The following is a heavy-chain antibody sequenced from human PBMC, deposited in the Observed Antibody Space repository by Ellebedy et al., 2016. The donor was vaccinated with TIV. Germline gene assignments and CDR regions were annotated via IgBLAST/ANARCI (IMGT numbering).Heavy chain of an antibody. D-gene: IGHD3-10*01. Sequence: PGGSLRLSCAASGFTFSSNWMSLVRQTPGKGLEWVAYIKQDGSEKYYVDSVKGRFTISRDNAKNSLYLQMNSLRAEDTAVYYCARGRSFNWGQGTLVTVSS. J-gene: IGHJ4*02. CDR2: IKQDGSEK. CDR1: GFTFSSNW. CDR3: ARGRSFN. V-gene: IGHV3-7*03.